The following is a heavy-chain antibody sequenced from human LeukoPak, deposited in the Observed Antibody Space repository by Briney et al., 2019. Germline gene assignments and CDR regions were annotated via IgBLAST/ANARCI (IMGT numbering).Heavy chain of an antibody. Sequence: SDTLSLTCTVSGGSLSNFYWSWLRQAPGKRLEWIGLIYTTGITDHNPSLKSRVTMSIDTSKNQFSLRLSSVTAADTAVYYCARDLGRYDYWGHGTLVAVSS. D-gene: IGHD1-26*01. CDR3: ARDLGRYDY. J-gene: IGHJ4*01. CDR1: GGSLSNFY. V-gene: IGHV4-4*07. CDR2: IYTTGIT.